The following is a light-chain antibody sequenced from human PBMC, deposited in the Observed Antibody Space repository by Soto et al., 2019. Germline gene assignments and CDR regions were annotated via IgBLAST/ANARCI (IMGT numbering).Light chain of an antibody. V-gene: IGLV2-14*01. CDR2: EVS. J-gene: IGLJ1*01. Sequence: QSPLTQPASVSGSPGQSIIISCTGTSSDVGGYNYVSWYQQHPGKAPKLMIYEVSNRPSGVSNRFSVSKSGNTASLTISGLQAEDEADYYCSSYTSSLYVFGTGTKVTVL. CDR1: SSDVGGYNY. CDR3: SSYTSSLYV.